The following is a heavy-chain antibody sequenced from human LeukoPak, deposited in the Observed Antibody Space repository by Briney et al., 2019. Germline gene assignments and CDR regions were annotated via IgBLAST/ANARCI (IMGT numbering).Heavy chain of an antibody. CDR1: GFTFSSYG. CDR2: ISYDGSNK. J-gene: IGHJ6*03. V-gene: IGHV3-30*18. Sequence: PTGGSLRLSCAASGFTFSSYGMHWFRQAPGKGLEWVAVISYDGSNKYYADSVKGRFTISRDNSKNTLYLQMNSLRAEDTAVYYCAKVLGPSMDVWGKGTTVTVSS. CDR3: AKVLGPSMDV. D-gene: IGHD3-10*01.